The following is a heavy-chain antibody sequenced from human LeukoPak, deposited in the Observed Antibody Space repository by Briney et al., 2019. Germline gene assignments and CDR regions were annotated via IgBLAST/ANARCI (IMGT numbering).Heavy chain of an antibody. CDR3: ARAQSGSYGQLNL. D-gene: IGHD1-26*01. Sequence: SETLSLTCTVSGDSINSYYWSWLRQPPGKGLEWIGYIYYSGSTNYKPSLKSRVTISVDTSKNQFSLKLSSVTAADTALYYCARAQSGSYGQLNLWGQGTLVTVSS. J-gene: IGHJ5*02. V-gene: IGHV4-59*01. CDR1: GDSINSYY. CDR2: IYYSGST.